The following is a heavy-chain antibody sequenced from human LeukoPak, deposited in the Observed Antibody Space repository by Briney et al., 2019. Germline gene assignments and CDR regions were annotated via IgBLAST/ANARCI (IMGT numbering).Heavy chain of an antibody. V-gene: IGHV3-7*01. D-gene: IGHD3-22*01. CDR1: VFTFSSHW. Sequence: PGGSLRLSCAASVFTFSSHWMSWVRQAPGKGLEWVGNIKPDGSEKYYVDSLKGRFIISRDNAKNSLYLQMNSLRAEDVAVYYCAKYFYDGSGTHYFDYWGQGTPVTVSS. J-gene: IGHJ4*02. CDR3: AKYFYDGSGTHYFDY. CDR2: IKPDGSEK.